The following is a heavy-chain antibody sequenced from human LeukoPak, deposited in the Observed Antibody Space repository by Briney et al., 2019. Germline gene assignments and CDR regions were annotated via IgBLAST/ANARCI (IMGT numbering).Heavy chain of an antibody. CDR2: IYHSGST. CDR3: ARDGPAATLDY. D-gene: IGHD2-2*01. V-gene: IGHV4-38-2*02. J-gene: IGHJ4*02. CDR1: GYSISSGYY. Sequence: SETLSLTCTVSGYSISSGYYWGWIRQPPGKGLEWIGSIYHSGSTYYNPSLKSRVTISVDTSKNQFSLKLSSVTAADTAVYYCARDGPAATLDYWGQGTLVTVSS.